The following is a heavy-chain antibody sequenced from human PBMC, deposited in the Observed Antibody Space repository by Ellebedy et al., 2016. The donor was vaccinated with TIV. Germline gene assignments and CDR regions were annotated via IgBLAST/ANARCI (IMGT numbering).Heavy chain of an antibody. J-gene: IGHJ4*02. CDR3: ARDNSDYYGSGSFPLFDY. Sequence: ASVKVSCXASGYTFTGYYMHWVRQAPGQGLEWMGWINPNSGGTNYAQKLQGRVTMTTDTSTSTAYMELRSLRSDDTAVYYCARDNSDYYGSGSFPLFDYWGQGTLVTVSS. V-gene: IGHV1-2*02. CDR1: GYTFTGYY. CDR2: INPNSGGT. D-gene: IGHD3-10*01.